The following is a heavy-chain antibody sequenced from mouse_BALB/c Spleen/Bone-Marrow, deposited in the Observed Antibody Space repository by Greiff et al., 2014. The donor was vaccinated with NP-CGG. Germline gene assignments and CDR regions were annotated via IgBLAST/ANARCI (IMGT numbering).Heavy chain of an antibody. CDR3: ARLGLFAY. CDR2: TDPANGNT. CDR1: GFNIKDTY. V-gene: IGHV14-3*02. J-gene: IGHJ3*01. D-gene: IGHD3-1*01. Sequence: VQLQQSGAELVKPGASVKLSCTASGFNIKDTYMHWVKQRPEQGLEWIGRTDPANGNTKYDPKFQDKATITADTSSNTAYLQLSSLTSEDSAVYYCARLGLFAYWGQGTLVTVSA.